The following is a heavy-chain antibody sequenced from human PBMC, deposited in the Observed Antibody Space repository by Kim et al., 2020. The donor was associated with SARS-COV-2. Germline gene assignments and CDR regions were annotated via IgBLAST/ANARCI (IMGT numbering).Heavy chain of an antibody. Sequence: GGSLRLSCAASGFTFSSYGMHWVRQAPGKGLEWVAVISYDGSNKYYADSVKGRFTISRDNSKNTLYLQMNSLRAEDTAVYYCAKDPFRQWLVTPKYFDYWGQGTLVTVSS. V-gene: IGHV3-30*18. CDR3: AKDPFRQWLVTPKYFDY. D-gene: IGHD3-22*01. J-gene: IGHJ4*02. CDR2: ISYDGSNK. CDR1: GFTFSSYG.